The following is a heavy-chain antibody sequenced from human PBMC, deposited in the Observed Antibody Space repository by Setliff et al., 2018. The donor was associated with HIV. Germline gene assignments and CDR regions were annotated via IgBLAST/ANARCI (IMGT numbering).Heavy chain of an antibody. CDR2: FDPEDGET. Sequence: ASVKVSCKVSGYTLTELSRHWVRQAPGKGLEWMGGFDPEDGETIYAQKFQGRVTMTEDTSTDTAYMELRSLRSDDTAVYYCARTIGLLWFGELDSWGQGTPVTVSS. CDR1: GYTLTELS. D-gene: IGHD3-10*01. J-gene: IGHJ5*01. V-gene: IGHV1-24*01. CDR3: ARTIGLLWFGELDS.